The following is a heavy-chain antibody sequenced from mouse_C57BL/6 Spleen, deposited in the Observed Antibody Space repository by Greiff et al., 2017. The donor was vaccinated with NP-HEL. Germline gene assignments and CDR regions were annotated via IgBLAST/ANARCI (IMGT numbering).Heavy chain of an antibody. CDR2: IYPGSGST. CDR1: GYTFTSYW. CDR3: ASSVY. V-gene: IGHV1-55*01. J-gene: IGHJ2*02. Sequence: QVQLQQSGVELVKPGASVKMSCKASGYTFTSYWMTWVKQRPGQGLAWIGDIYPGSGSTNYNEKFKSKATLTVDTSSSTAYMQLCSPTSEVSAFDFCASSVYGAQGTSLTAS.